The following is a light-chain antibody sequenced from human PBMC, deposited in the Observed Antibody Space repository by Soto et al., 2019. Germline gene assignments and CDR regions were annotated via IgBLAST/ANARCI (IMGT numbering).Light chain of an antibody. CDR2: DTS. CDR3: HQRKSWPRT. CDR1: QTVSSK. Sequence: EIVLPQSPSTLSSSQGERSTLSCRASQTVSSKLAWYQHKPGQAPRLLIYDTSNRATGIPARFSGSGSGTDSTLTISSLEPEDFAVYYCHQRKSWPRTFGQGTKVDIK. V-gene: IGKV3-11*01. J-gene: IGKJ1*01.